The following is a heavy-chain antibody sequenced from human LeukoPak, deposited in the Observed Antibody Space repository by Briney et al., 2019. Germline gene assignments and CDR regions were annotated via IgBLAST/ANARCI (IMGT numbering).Heavy chain of an antibody. J-gene: IGHJ4*02. V-gene: IGHV4-34*01. Sequence: SETLSLTCAVYGGSFSGYYWSWIRQPPGKGLEWIGEINHSGSTNYNPSLKSRVTISVDTSKNQFSLKLSSVTTADTAVYYCARGGYFDYWGQGTLVTVSS. CDR3: ARGGYFDY. CDR1: GGSFSGYY. CDR2: INHSGST.